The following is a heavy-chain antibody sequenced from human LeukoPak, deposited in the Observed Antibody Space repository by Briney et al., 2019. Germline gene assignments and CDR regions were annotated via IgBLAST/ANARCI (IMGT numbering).Heavy chain of an antibody. V-gene: IGHV1-18*04. J-gene: IGHJ4*02. CDR1: GYTFTSYG. D-gene: IGHD3-16*01. Sequence: GASVKVSCRASGYTFTSYGISWVRQAPGQGLEWMGWISAYNGNTNYAQKLQGRVTMTTDTSTSTAYMELRSLRSDDTAVYYCARREYDYVWGANDYWGQGTLVTVSS. CDR2: ISAYNGNT. CDR3: ARREYDYVWGANDY.